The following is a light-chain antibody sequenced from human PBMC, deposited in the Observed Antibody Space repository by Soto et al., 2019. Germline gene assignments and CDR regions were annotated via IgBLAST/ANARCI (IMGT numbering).Light chain of an antibody. CDR1: SGDVCGYDS. CDR3: SSYAGSDNPYV. J-gene: IGLJ1*01. CDR2: EVT. V-gene: IGLV2-8*01. Sequence: SVLTQPPSASGSPGQSVTISCTSTSGDVCGYDSVSWYQQHPGKAPKLMIYEVTKRPLGVPDRFSGSKSGNTASLTVSGLQAEDEADYYCSSYAGSDNPYVFGTGTKVTVL.